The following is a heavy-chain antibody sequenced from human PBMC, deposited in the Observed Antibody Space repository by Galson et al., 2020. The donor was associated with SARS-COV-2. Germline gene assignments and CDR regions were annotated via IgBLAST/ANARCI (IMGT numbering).Heavy chain of an antibody. V-gene: IGHV3-30*04. CDR2: ISYDGSNK. CDR1: GFTFSSYA. Sequence: GGSLRLSCAASGFTFSSYAMHWVRQAPGKGLEWVAVISYDGSNKYYADSVKGRFTISRDNSKNTLYLQMNNLRAEDTAVYYCARDGGGWFDPWGQGTLVTVSS. CDR3: ARDGGGWFDP. J-gene: IGHJ5*02. D-gene: IGHD3-16*01.